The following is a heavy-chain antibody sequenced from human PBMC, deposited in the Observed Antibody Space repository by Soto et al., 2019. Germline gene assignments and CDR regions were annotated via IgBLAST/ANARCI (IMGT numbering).Heavy chain of an antibody. V-gene: IGHV3-21*01. D-gene: IGHD6-19*01. Sequence: GGSLRLSCAASGFTFSSYSMNWVRQAPGKGLEWVSSISSSSYIYYADSVKGRFTISRDNAKNSLYLQMNSLRAEDTAVYYCARAAGDSSGWYWDAFDIWGQGTMVTVSS. J-gene: IGHJ3*02. CDR1: GFTFSSYS. CDR3: ARAAGDSSGWYWDAFDI. CDR2: ISSSSYI.